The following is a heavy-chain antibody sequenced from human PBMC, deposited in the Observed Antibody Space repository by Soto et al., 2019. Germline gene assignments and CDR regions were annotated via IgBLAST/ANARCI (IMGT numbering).Heavy chain of an antibody. V-gene: IGHV1-2*04. D-gene: IGHD6-13*01. Sequence: ASVKVSCKASGYTFTGYYMHWVRQAPGQGLEWMGWINPNSGGTNYAQKFQGWVTMTRDTSISTAYMELSRLRSDDTAVYYCAREKQQSPYYYYYMDVWGKGTTVTVSS. J-gene: IGHJ6*03. CDR1: GYTFTGYY. CDR3: AREKQQSPYYYYYMDV. CDR2: INPNSGGT.